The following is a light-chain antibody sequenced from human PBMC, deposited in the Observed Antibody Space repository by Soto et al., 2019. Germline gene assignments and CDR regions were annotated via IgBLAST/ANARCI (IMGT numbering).Light chain of an antibody. CDR1: QTIRNY. CDR2: GAI. V-gene: IGKV1-39*01. Sequence: DIQMTQSPSSLSASVGDRVTITCRASQTIRNYLNWYQQKPGKAPKLLIYGAINLHSGVPSRFSGSGSGTDFTLTINSLQPEDFATYYCQQSYSSPGWTFGQGTKVDIK. J-gene: IGKJ1*01. CDR3: QQSYSSPGWT.